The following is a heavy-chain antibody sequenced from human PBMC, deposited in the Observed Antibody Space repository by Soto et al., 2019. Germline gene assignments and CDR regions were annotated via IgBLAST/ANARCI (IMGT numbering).Heavy chain of an antibody. V-gene: IGHV3-53*01. CDR1: GLTVSSYA. Sequence: EVQLVESGGGLIQPGGSLRLSCAVSGLTVSSYAMSWVRQAPGEGLEWVSVIYASDSTHYADSVKGRFTISRDNSKNTLFLQTNSLRAEDTAVYYCAKGWMDVWGQGTTVTVS. CDR2: IYASDST. J-gene: IGHJ6*02. CDR3: AKGWMDV.